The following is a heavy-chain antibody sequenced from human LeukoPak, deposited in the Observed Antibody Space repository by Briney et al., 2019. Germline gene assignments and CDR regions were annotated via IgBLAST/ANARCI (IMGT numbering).Heavy chain of an antibody. CDR1: GYTFTSYG. V-gene: IGHV1-18*04. CDR2: ISAYNGNT. CDR3: AREGSDYYGSGSYYNHFDY. J-gene: IGHJ4*02. Sequence: GASVKVSCKASGYTFTSYGTSWVRQAPGQGLEWMVWISAYNGNTNYAQKLQGRVTMTTDTSTSTAYMELRSLRSDDTAVYYCAREGSDYYGSGSYYNHFDYWGQGTLVTVSS. D-gene: IGHD3-10*01.